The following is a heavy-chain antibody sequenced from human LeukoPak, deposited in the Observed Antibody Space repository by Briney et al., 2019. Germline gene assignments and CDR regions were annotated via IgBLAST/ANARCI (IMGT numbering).Heavy chain of an antibody. V-gene: IGHV3-33*01. CDR3: ASDRRVGSWVYYFDY. J-gene: IGHJ4*02. CDR2: IWYDGSNK. D-gene: IGHD6-13*01. CDR1: GFTFSSYG. Sequence: GGSLRLSCAASGFTFSSYGMHWVRQAPGKGLEWVAVIWYDGSNKYYADSVKGRFTISRDNSKNTLYLQMNSLRAEDTAVYYCASDRRVGSWVYYFDYWGQGTLVTVSS.